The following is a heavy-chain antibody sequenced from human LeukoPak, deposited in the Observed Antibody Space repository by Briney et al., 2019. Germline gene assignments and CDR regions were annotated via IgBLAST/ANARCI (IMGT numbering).Heavy chain of an antibody. Sequence: SGGSLRLSCAASGFTFSNSGMHWVRQAPGKGREWVAVIWYDGSNEYYADAVKGRFIISRDNSKNTVHLQMNSPRVEDTSVYYCAREISMFVNAFDLWGQGTLVAVSS. CDR2: IWYDGSNE. V-gene: IGHV3-33*01. D-gene: IGHD3-10*02. CDR1: GFTFSNSG. CDR3: AREISMFVNAFDL. J-gene: IGHJ3*01.